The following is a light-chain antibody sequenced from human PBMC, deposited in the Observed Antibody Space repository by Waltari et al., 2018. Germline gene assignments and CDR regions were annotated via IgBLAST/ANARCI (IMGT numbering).Light chain of an antibody. J-gene: IGKJ4*01. CDR3: QQSDSTPLT. Sequence: DIQMTQSPSSLSASVGDSVTITCRASQTMTMYLNWYQQKPGKAPKLLIYGASSLRSGVPSRFSGSGSGTDFTLTISSLQAEDSATYHCQQSDSTPLTFGGGTKVEVK. CDR1: QTMTMY. V-gene: IGKV1-39*01. CDR2: GAS.